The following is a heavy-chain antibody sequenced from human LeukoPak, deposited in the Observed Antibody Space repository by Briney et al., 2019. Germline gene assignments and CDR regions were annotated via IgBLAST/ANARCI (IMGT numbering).Heavy chain of an antibody. J-gene: IGHJ4*02. CDR3: ARDLAYSSKFFDY. Sequence: ASVKVSCKASGGTFSSYAISWVRQAPGQELEWMGGIIPIFGTANYAQKFQGRVTITADESTSTAYMELSSLRSEDTAVYYCARDLAYSSKFFDYWGQGPLVTVSS. CDR1: GGTFSSYA. CDR2: IIPIFGTA. V-gene: IGHV1-69*13. D-gene: IGHD6-13*01.